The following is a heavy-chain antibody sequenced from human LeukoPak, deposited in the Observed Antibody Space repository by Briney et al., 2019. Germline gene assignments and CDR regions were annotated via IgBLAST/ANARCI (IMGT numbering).Heavy chain of an antibody. D-gene: IGHD6-13*01. Sequence: SVKVSCKASGGTFSSYAISWVRQAPGQGLEWMGRIIPILGIANYAQKFQGRVTITADKSTSTAYMELSSLRSEDTAVYYCARVAAAGPDYYYYYYYMDVWGKGTTVTVSS. CDR1: GGTFSSYA. J-gene: IGHJ6*03. CDR2: IIPILGIA. V-gene: IGHV1-69*04. CDR3: ARVAAAGPDYYYYYYYMDV.